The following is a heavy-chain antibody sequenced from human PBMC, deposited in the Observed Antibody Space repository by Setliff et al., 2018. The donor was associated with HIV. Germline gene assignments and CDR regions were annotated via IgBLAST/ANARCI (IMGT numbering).Heavy chain of an antibody. CDR2: ISYSGST. CDR3: ASPRGYCSGGTCHFWYFDL. D-gene: IGHD2-15*01. J-gene: IGHJ2*01. V-gene: IGHV4-39*01. CDR1: GGSISSSTYY. Sequence: SETLSLTCTVSGGSISSSTYYWGWIRQPPGKGLGWIGTISYSGSTYYNPSLKSRVIISVDTSKNQFSLKLSSVTAADTAVYYCASPRGYCSGGTCHFWYFDLWGRGTLVTVSS.